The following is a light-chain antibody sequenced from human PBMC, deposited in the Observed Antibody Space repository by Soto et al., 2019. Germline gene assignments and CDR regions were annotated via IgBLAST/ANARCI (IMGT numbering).Light chain of an antibody. J-gene: IGKJ1*01. CDR1: QSVTSSY. Sequence: EIVLTQSPGTLSLSPGERATLSCRASQSVTSSYLAWYQQKPGQAPRLLIYGASTRATGIPYRFSGSGAGTDFTLTISRLEAEDFAVYYCQEYGSSRTFGQGTKVEIK. CDR3: QEYGSSRT. CDR2: GAS. V-gene: IGKV3-20*01.